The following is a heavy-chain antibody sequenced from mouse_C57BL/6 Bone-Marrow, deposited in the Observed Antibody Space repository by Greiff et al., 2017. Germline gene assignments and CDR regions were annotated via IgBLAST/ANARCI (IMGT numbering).Heavy chain of an antibody. Sequence: VQLQQSGAELVRPGASVKLSCTASGFNIKDDYMHWVKQRPEQGLEWIGWIDPENGDTEYASKFQGKATITADTSSNTADLQLSSLTSEDTAVYYCTTTMVTTGGPWFAYWGQGTLVTVSA. CDR2: IDPENGDT. D-gene: IGHD2-2*01. V-gene: IGHV14-4*01. CDR3: TTTMVTTGGPWFAY. J-gene: IGHJ3*01. CDR1: GFNIKDDY.